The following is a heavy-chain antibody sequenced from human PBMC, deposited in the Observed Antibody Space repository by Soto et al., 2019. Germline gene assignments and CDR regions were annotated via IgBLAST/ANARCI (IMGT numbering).Heavy chain of an antibody. V-gene: IGHV4-4*07. CDR1: GGSISSYY. D-gene: IGHD3-22*01. Sequence: PSETLSLTCTVSGGSISSYYWSWIRQPAGKGLEWIGRIYTSGSTNYNPSLKSRVTMSVDTSKNPFSLKLSSVTAADTAVYYCARGPHDYYYDSSGYYYFDYWGQGTLVTVSS. J-gene: IGHJ4*02. CDR3: ARGPHDYYYDSSGYYYFDY. CDR2: IYTSGST.